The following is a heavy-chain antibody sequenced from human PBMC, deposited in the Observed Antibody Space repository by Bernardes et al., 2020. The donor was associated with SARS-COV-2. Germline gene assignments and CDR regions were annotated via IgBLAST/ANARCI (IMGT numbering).Heavy chain of an antibody. V-gene: IGHV4-39*01. CDR3: ARWYFSGPRARGYFDY. D-gene: IGHD6-19*01. CDR2: IYFSGST. CDR1: GGSISSSSYY. J-gene: IGHJ4*02. Sequence: LSLTCTVSGGSISSSSYYWGWIRQPPGKGLEWIGSIYFSGSTYSNPSLKSRVTISVDTSKNQFSLKLSSVTAADTAVYYCARWYFSGPRARGYFDYWGQGTLVTVSS.